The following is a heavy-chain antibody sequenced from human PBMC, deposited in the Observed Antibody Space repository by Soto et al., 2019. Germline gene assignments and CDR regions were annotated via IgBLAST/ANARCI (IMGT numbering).Heavy chain of an antibody. CDR2: FDPEDGET. J-gene: IGHJ3*02. V-gene: IGHV1-24*01. CDR1: GYTLTELP. Sequence: GASVKVSCKFSGYTLTELPMHWVRQAPGQGLEWMGGFDPEDGETIYAQKFQGRVTMTEDTSTDTAYMELSSLRSEDTAVYYCATVVPPEYSRTGSDAFDIWGQGTMVTVSS. CDR3: ATVVPPEYSRTGSDAFDI. D-gene: IGHD6-6*01.